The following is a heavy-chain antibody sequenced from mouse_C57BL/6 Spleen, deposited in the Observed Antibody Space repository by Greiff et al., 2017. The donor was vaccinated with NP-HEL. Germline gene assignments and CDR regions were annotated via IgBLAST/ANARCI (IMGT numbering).Heavy chain of an antibody. J-gene: IGHJ3*01. CDR2: IRNKANGYTT. Sequence: EVKLQESGGGLVQPGGSLSLSCAASGFTFTDYYMSWVRQPPGKALEWLGFIRNKANGYTTEYSASVKGRFTISRDNSQSILYLQMNALRAEDSATYYCARWDYGSSYGFAYWGQGTLVTVSA. D-gene: IGHD1-1*01. CDR1: GFTFTDYY. V-gene: IGHV7-3*01. CDR3: ARWDYGSSYGFAY.